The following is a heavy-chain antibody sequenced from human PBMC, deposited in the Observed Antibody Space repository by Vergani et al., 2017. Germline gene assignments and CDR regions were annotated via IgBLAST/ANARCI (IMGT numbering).Heavy chain of an antibody. CDR1: GFTFDDYA. Sequence: EVQLVESGGGLVQPGRSLRLSFAASGFTFDDYALHWVRQAPGKGLEWVSGINWNSDSIAYADSVKGRFTISRDNAKNSLYLQMNSLRAEDTAWYYFVKDIAASCKYWYFDLWGRGTQVTVSS. V-gene: IGHV3-9*01. CDR3: VKDIAASCKYWYFDL. J-gene: IGHJ2*01. D-gene: IGHD6-13*01. CDR2: INWNSDSI.